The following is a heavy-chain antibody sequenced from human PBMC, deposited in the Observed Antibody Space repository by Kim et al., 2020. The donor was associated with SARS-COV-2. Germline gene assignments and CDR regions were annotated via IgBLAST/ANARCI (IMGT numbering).Heavy chain of an antibody. J-gene: IGHJ6*03. D-gene: IGHD5-18*01. CDR3: ARGIQLIKGGGYYYYMDV. CDR2: IGTAGDT. V-gene: IGHV3-13*01. CDR1: GFTFSSYD. Sequence: GGSLRLSCAASGFTFSSYDMHWVRHATGKGLEWVSAIGTAGDTYYPGSVKGRFTISRENAKNSLYLQMNSLRAGDTAVYYRARGIQLIKGGGYYYYMDVWGKGTTVTVSS.